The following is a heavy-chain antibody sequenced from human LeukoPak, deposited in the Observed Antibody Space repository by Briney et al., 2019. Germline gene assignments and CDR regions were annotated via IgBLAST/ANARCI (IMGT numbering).Heavy chain of an antibody. Sequence: GASVKVFCKASGYTFTGYYMHWVRQAPGQGLEWMGWINPNSGGTNYAQKFQGRVTMTRDTSISTAYMELSRLRSDDTAVYYCARTLGYCSGGSCYLFDYWGQGTLVTVSS. J-gene: IGHJ4*02. CDR3: ARTLGYCSGGSCYLFDY. V-gene: IGHV1-2*02. CDR2: INPNSGGT. CDR1: GYTFTGYY. D-gene: IGHD2-15*01.